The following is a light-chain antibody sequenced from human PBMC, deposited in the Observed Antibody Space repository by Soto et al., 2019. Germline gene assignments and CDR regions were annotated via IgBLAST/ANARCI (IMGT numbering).Light chain of an antibody. V-gene: IGKV3-15*01. J-gene: IGKJ1*01. Sequence: EIVMTQSPATLSVSPGERATLSCRASQSISSDFQSISSNLAWYQQKPGQAPSLLIYGASTRATGIPARFSGSGSGTEFTLTITSLQSEDFAIYYCQQYGNWPRTFGKGTKVDIK. CDR1: QSISSDFQSISSN. CDR2: GAS. CDR3: QQYGNWPRT.